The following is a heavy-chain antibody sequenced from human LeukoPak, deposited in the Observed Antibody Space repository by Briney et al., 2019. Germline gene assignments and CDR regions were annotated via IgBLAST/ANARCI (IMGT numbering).Heavy chain of an antibody. J-gene: IGHJ3*02. V-gene: IGHV3-30*18. CDR2: ISYDGSNK. D-gene: IGHD3-10*01. CDR1: GFTFSSYG. Sequence: PGRSLRLSCAASGFTFSSYGMHWVRQAPGKGLEWVAVISYDGSNKYYADSVKGRFTISRDNSKDTLYLQMNSLRAEDTAVYYCAKLGSGRSDDAFDIWGQGTMVTVSS. CDR3: AKLGSGRSDDAFDI.